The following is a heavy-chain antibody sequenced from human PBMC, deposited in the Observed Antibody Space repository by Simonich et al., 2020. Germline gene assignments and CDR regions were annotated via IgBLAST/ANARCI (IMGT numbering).Heavy chain of an antibody. Sequence: QLQLQESGPGLVKPSETLSLTCTVSGGSISSSSYYWGWIRQPPGKGLEWIWSIYSSWGPTYTPSLKSRVTISVDTSKNQFSLKLSSVTAADTAVYYCARHAGFAFDIWGQGTMVTVSS. CDR2: IYSSWGP. CDR3: ARHAGFAFDI. CDR1: GGSISSSSYY. J-gene: IGHJ3*02. D-gene: IGHD6-13*01. V-gene: IGHV4-39*01.